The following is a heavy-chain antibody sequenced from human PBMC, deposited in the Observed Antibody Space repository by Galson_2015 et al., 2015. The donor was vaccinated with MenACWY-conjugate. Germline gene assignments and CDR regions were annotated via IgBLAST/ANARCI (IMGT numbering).Heavy chain of an antibody. J-gene: IGHJ5*02. V-gene: IGHV3-74*01. Sequence: SLRLSCAASRFTFSSSWMHWVRQAPGKGLVWVSRIKPDGTSTTYADSVKGRFTISRDNAKNTVYLQMNNLRDEDTAVYYCARSAWLDPRGQGTLVTVSS. CDR2: IKPDGTST. CDR1: RFTFSSSW. CDR3: ARSAWLDP.